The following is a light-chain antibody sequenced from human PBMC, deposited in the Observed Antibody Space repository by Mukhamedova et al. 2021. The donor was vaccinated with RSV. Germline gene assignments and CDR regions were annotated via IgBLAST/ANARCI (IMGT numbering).Light chain of an antibody. J-gene: IGKJ4*01. CDR2: AAS. CDR3: QTYNSAPT. Sequence: WYQRRVHGKVPKLLIYAASTLQSGVPSRFSGSGSGTVFTLTISNLQPEDVATYYCQTYNSAPTFGGGTTVEIK. V-gene: IGKV1-27*01.